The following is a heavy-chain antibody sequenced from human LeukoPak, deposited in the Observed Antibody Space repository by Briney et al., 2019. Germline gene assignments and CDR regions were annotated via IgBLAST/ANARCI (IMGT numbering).Heavy chain of an antibody. V-gene: IGHV5-51*01. CDR2: IYPADSDI. D-gene: IGHD2-15*01. CDR3: ARQEYCSGGSCYTWFDP. CDR1: GYSINNYW. Sequence: GESLKISCKGSGYSINNYWIGWVRQMPGKGLEWMGIIYPADSDIRYSPSFQRQVTISADKSISTAYLQWSSLKASDTAMYYCARQEYCSGGSCYTWFDPWGQGTLVIVSS. J-gene: IGHJ5*02.